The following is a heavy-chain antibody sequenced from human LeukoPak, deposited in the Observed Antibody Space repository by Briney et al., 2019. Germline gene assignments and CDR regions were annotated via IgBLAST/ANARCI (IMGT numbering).Heavy chain of an antibody. CDR1: GGSLSIHY. D-gene: IGHD4-23*01. CDR2: IYYSGST. Sequence: PSGTLSLTCTVSGGSLSIHYWSWIRQPPGKGLEWIGYIYYSGSTNYNPSLKSRVTISVVTSKNQFSLKLSSVTAADTAVYYCARDRGYGGNDYWGEGTLVTVSS. CDR3: ARDRGYGGNDY. V-gene: IGHV4-59*11. J-gene: IGHJ4*02.